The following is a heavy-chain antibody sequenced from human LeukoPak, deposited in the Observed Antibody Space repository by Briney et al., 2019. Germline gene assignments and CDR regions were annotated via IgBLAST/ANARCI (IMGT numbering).Heavy chain of an antibody. J-gene: IGHJ5*02. CDR2: FEPEDGET. Sequence: ASVKVSCKASGYTLTELSMHWVRQAPGKGLEWMGGFEPEDGETIYAQKFQGRVTMTEDTSTDTAYMELSSLRSEDTAVYYCATAGVMITFGGVIPGFDPWGQGTLVTVSS. V-gene: IGHV1-24*01. CDR3: ATAGVMITFGGVIPGFDP. CDR1: GYTLTELS. D-gene: IGHD3-16*01.